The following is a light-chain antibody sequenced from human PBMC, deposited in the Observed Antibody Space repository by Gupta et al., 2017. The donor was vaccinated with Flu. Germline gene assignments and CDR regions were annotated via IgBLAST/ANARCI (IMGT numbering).Light chain of an antibody. J-gene: IGLJ3*02. V-gene: IGLV1-44*01. CDR3: AAWDNSLWGV. CDR2: SNN. CDR1: SPNIGSNT. Sequence: QSLLTQPPPASGTPGQRVTISCSGSSPNIGSNTVNWYPQLPGTAPKLLIYSNNQRPSGVPGRFSGTKAGTSASLAIGGLQSEDEADYYCAAWDNSLWGVFGGGTKLTVL.